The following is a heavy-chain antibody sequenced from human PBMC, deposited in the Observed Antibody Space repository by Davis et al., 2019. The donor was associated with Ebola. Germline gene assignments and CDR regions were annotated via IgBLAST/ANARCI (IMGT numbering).Heavy chain of an antibody. CDR1: GFSLSTSGMC. D-gene: IGHD3-22*01. Sequence: SGPTLVKPTQTLTLTCTFSGFSLSTSGMCVSWIRQPPGKGLEWIGYIYYSGSTNYNPSLKSRVTISVDTSKNQFSLKLSSVTAADTAVYYCARHRREENGYYFDYWGQGTLVTVSS. J-gene: IGHJ4*02. CDR2: IYYSGST. V-gene: IGHV4-61*08. CDR3: ARHRREENGYYFDY.